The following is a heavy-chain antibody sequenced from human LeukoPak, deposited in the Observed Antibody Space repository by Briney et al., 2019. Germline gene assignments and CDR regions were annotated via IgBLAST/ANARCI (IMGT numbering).Heavy chain of an antibody. V-gene: IGHV3-30*02. Sequence: QPGGSLRLSCAASGFTFSSYGMHWVRQAPGKWLEWVAFIRYDGSNKYYADSVKGRFTISRDNSKNTLYLQLNSLRGEDTAVYYCATYRQVLLPFESWGQGTLVTVSS. D-gene: IGHD2-8*02. J-gene: IGHJ4*02. CDR2: IRYDGSNK. CDR3: ATYRQVLLPFES. CDR1: GFTFSSYG.